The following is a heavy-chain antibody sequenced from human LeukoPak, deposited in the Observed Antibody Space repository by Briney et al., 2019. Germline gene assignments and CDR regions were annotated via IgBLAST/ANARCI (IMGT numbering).Heavy chain of an antibody. J-gene: IGHJ4*02. CDR1: GFTFGDYA. CDR3: TRVEVVVVPAAIDY. V-gene: IGHV3-49*03. CDR2: IRSKAYGGTT. Sequence: GGSLRLSCTASGFTFGDYAMSWFRQAPGKGLEWVGFIRSKAYGGTTEYAASVKGRFTISRDDSKSIAYLQMNSLKTEDTAVYYCTRVEVVVVPAAIDYWGQGTLVTVSS. D-gene: IGHD2-2*02.